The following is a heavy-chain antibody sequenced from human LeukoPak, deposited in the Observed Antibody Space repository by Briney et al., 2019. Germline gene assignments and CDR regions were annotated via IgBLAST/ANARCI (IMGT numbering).Heavy chain of an antibody. J-gene: IGHJ4*02. CDR2: IYYSGST. V-gene: IGHV4-59*01. CDR1: GGSISSYY. CDR3: ARVRQGSAPLDY. D-gene: IGHD1-26*01. Sequence: SETLSLTCTVSGGSISSYYWSWIRQPPGKGLEWIGYIYYSGSTNYNPSLKSRVTISVDTSKNQFSLKLSSVTAADTAVYYCARVRQGSAPLDYWGQGTLVTVSS.